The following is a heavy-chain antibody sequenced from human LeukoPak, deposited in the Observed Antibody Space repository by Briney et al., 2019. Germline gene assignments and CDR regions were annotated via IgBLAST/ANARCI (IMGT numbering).Heavy chain of an antibody. CDR3: ARRSDYYDSSAYYY. D-gene: IGHD3-22*01. J-gene: IGHJ4*02. CDR1: GYTFTNYD. Sequence: GASLKVSCKASGYTFTNYDINWVRQATGQGLEWMGWMNPNSGNTGYAQKFQGRVTITRDTSIGTAYMELSSLRSDDTAVYYCARRSDYYDSSAYYYWGQGTLVTVSS. CDR2: MNPNSGNT. V-gene: IGHV1-8*03.